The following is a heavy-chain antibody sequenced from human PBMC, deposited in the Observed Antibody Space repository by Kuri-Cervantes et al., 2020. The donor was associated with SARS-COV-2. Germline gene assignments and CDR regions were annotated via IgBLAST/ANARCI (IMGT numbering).Heavy chain of an antibody. CDR2: IGRNGGST. V-gene: IGHV3-64*04. Sequence: GGSLRLSCAASGFTFSSYAMHWVRQAPGRGLEYVSAIGRNGGSTYYADSVKGRFTISRDNAKNSLYLQMSSLRDENTAVYYCAKHYGSGLSYYYYGMDVWGQGTTVTVSS. CDR1: GFTFSSYA. D-gene: IGHD3-10*01. CDR3: AKHYGSGLSYYYYGMDV. J-gene: IGHJ6*02.